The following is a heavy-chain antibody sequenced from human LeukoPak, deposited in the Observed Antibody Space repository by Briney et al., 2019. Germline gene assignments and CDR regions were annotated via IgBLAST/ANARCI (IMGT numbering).Heavy chain of an antibody. Sequence: TGGSLRLSCTASGFSFSTYGMHWVRQAPGKGLEWVAVIWYDVSTKYYADSVKGRFTISRDNSKSTLYLQMNSLRVEDTAVYYCAKGSGSYGTSDYWGQGTLVTVSS. CDR1: GFSFSTYG. J-gene: IGHJ4*02. CDR2: IWYDVSTK. D-gene: IGHD1-26*01. V-gene: IGHV3-33*06. CDR3: AKGSGSYGTSDY.